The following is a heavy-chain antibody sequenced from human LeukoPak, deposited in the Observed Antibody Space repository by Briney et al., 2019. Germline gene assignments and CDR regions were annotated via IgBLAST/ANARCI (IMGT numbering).Heavy chain of an antibody. Sequence: GGSLRLSCAASGFTFSSYSMNWVRQAQGKGLEWVSSISSSSSYIYYADSVKGRFTISRDNAKNSLYLQMNSLRAEDTAVYYCARDRSAMVRGIFDYWGQGTLVTVSS. CDR2: ISSSSSYI. CDR1: GFTFSSYS. CDR3: ARDRSAMVRGIFDY. D-gene: IGHD3-10*01. J-gene: IGHJ4*02. V-gene: IGHV3-21*01.